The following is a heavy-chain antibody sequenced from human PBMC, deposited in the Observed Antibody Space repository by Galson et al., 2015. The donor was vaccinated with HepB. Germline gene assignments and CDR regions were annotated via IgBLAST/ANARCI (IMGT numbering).Heavy chain of an antibody. D-gene: IGHD2-8*01. CDR1: GFTFDDCA. Sequence: SLRLSCAASGFTFDDCAMHWVRQAPGKGLEWVSGISWNSGRIGYGDSVKGRFTISRDNAKNSLYLQMNSLRGEDTALYYCVKDISSSVPVDGVSYHYYMDVWGKGTAVTVSS. CDR3: VKDISSSVPVDGVSYHYYMDV. CDR2: ISWNSGRI. J-gene: IGHJ6*03. V-gene: IGHV3-9*01.